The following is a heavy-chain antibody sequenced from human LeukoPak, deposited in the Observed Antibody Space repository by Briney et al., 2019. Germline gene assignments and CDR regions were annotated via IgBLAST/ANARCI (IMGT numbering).Heavy chain of an antibody. J-gene: IGHJ5*02. CDR1: GGSISSSSYY. CDR3: ARMFRSSWYINWFDP. CDR2: MYHSGST. D-gene: IGHD6-13*01. Sequence: AETLSLICTVSGGSISSSSYYWGWIRQPPEKGLEWIGRMYHSGSTYYNPSLRSRVPISVDTSKNQFSLKLSFVTAADTAMYYCARMFRSSWYINWFDPWGQGTLVTVSS. V-gene: IGHV4-39*07.